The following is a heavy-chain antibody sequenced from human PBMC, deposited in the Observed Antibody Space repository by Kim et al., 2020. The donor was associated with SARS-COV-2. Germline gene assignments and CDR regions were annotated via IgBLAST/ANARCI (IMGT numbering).Heavy chain of an antibody. Sequence: HPSLERRVTISVDRSKNQFSLKLSCVTAADTAVYYCARGYGSGSPYGMDVWGQGTTVTVSS. CDR3: ARGYGSGSPYGMDV. D-gene: IGHD3-10*01. V-gene: IGHV4-30-2*01. J-gene: IGHJ6*02.